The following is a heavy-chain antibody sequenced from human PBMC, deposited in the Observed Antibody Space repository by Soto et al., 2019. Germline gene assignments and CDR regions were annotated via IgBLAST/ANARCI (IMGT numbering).Heavy chain of an antibody. Sequence: GGSLRLSCAASGFTLSRYAMGWVRQAPGEGLEWVSVIRGSGGSINYADSVKGLFTISRDNSKNSLYLQMNSLRVEDTAIYNCATQDFRGSTGTTWGQGTLVTVSS. V-gene: IGHV3-23*01. D-gene: IGHD1-1*01. CDR2: IRGSGGSI. CDR3: ATQDFRGSTGTT. CDR1: GFTLSRYA. J-gene: IGHJ4*02.